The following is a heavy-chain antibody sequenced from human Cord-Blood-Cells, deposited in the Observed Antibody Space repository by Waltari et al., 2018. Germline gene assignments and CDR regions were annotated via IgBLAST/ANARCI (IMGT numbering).Heavy chain of an antibody. J-gene: IGHJ6*02. Sequence: QVQLVQSGAEVKKPGSSVKVSCKASGGTFSSYAISWVRQAPGQGLEWMGGIIPILGTANYAQKFQGRVTITADKSTSTAYMELSSLRSEDTAVYYCARALRGQQLVPYYYYGRDVWGQGTTVTVSS. CDR3: ARALRGQQLVPYYYYGRDV. CDR2: IIPILGTA. D-gene: IGHD6-13*01. V-gene: IGHV1-69*06. CDR1: GGTFSSYA.